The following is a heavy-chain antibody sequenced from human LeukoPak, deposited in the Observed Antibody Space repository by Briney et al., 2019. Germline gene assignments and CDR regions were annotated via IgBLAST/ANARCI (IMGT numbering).Heavy chain of an antibody. D-gene: IGHD3-3*01. CDR1: GFTFSSYS. Sequence: GGSLRLSCAASGFTFSSYSMNWARQAPGKGLEWVSSISSSSSYIYYADSVKGRFTISRDNAKNSLYLQMNSLRAEDTAVYYCARDPGIFGVVQYDYWGQGTLVTVSS. J-gene: IGHJ4*02. CDR2: ISSSSSYI. V-gene: IGHV3-21*01. CDR3: ARDPGIFGVVQYDY.